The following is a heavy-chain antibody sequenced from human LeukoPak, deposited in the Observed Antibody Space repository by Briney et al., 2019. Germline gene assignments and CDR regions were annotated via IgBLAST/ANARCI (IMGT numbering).Heavy chain of an antibody. CDR3: AASIAALPGAYYYYGMDV. CDR2: ISGSGGST. J-gene: IGHJ6*02. D-gene: IGHD6-6*01. V-gene: IGHV3-23*01. CDR1: GFTFSSYA. Sequence: PGGSLRLSCAASGFTFSSYAMSWVRQAPGKGLEWVSAISGSGGSTYYADSVKGRFTISRDNSKNTLYLQMNSLRAEDTAVYYCAASIAALPGAYYYYGMDVWGQGTTVTVSS.